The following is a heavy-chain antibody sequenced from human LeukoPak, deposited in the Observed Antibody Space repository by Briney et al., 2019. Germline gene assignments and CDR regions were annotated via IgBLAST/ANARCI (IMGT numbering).Heavy chain of an antibody. D-gene: IGHD3-16*01. CDR3: ARDYDEGHFDY. CDR2: INHSGST. CDR1: GGSFSGYY. J-gene: IGHJ4*02. Sequence: SETLSLTCAVYGGSFSGYYWSWIRQPPGKGLEWIGEINHSGSTNYNPSLKSRVTISVDTSKNQFSLKLSSVTAADTAVYYCARDYDEGHFDYWGQGTLVTVSS. V-gene: IGHV4-34*01.